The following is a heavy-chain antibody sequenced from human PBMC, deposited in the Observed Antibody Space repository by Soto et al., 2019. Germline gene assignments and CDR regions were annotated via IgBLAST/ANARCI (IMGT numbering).Heavy chain of an antibody. CDR2: FRSSGDGGTT. J-gene: IGHJ4*02. Sequence: GGSLRLSCAASGFTFSSYSMSWVRQAPGKGLEWVSGFRSSGDGGTTYYADSVKGRFTISRGNSKNTLFLQMNSLRAEDTAIYSCAKKVNSGPGSQYFDYWGQGTLVTVSS. CDR3: AKKVNSGPGSQYFDY. CDR1: GFTFSSYS. D-gene: IGHD3-10*01. V-gene: IGHV3-23*01.